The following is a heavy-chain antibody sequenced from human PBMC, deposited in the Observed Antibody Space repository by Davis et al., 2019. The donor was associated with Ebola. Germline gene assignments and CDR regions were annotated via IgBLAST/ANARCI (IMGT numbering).Heavy chain of an antibody. CDR1: GYTSTSYG. D-gene: IGHD7-27*01. CDR2: ISAYNGNT. CDR3: ARETGDGGGMDV. V-gene: IGHV1-18*01. Sequence: AASVKVSCKASGYTSTSYGISWVRQAPGQGLEWMGWISAYNGNTNYAQKLQGRVTMTTDTSTTTAYMEVGSLRSDDTAVYSCARETGDGGGMDVWGKGTTVTVSS. J-gene: IGHJ6*04.